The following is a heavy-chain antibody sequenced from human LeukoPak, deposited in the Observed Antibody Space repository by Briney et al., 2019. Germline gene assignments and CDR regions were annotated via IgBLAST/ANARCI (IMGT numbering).Heavy chain of an antibody. Sequence: ASVKVSCKASGYTLTSYGISWVRQAPGQGLEWMGRISAYNGNTNYAQKLQGRVTMTTDTSTSTAYMELRSLRSDDTAVYYCASAVYDFWSGQNWFDPWGQGTLVTVSS. J-gene: IGHJ5*02. D-gene: IGHD3-3*01. CDR2: ISAYNGNT. CDR1: GYTLTSYG. CDR3: ASAVYDFWSGQNWFDP. V-gene: IGHV1-18*01.